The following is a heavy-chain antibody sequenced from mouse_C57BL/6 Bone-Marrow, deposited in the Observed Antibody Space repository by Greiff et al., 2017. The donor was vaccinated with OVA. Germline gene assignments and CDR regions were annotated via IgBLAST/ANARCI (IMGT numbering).Heavy chain of an antibody. CDR2: ISSGSSTI. CDR1: GFTFSDYG. V-gene: IGHV5-17*01. J-gene: IGHJ4*01. D-gene: IGHD2-5*01. CDR3: ARHSNYAAMDY. Sequence: EVQLQESGGGLVKPGGSLKLSCAASGFTFSDYGMHWVRQAPEKGLEWVAYISSGSSTIYYADTVKGRFTISRDNAKNTLFLQMTSLRSEDTAMYYCARHSNYAAMDYWGQGTSVTVSS.